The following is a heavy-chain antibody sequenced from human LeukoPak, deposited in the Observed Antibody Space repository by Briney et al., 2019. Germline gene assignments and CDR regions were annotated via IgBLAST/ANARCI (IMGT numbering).Heavy chain of an antibody. J-gene: IGHJ4*02. CDR2: IVVGSGNT. D-gene: IGHD1-1*01. CDR3: ATDDVTTGTKTALGY. Sequence: VASVKVCCKASGFTFTSSAVQWVRQARGQGLEWIGWIVVGSGNTNYAQKFQERVTINRDMSTSTAYMELSSLRSEDTAVYYCATDDVTTGTKTALGYWGQGTLVTVSS. CDR1: GFTFTSSA. V-gene: IGHV1-58*01.